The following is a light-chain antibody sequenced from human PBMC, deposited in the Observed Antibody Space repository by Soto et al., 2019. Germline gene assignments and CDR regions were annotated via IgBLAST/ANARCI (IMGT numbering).Light chain of an antibody. J-gene: IGKJ1*01. CDR2: GAS. CDR3: QQYGSSGT. V-gene: IGKV3-20*01. Sequence: EIVLTHSPGTLSLSPWERATLSFRASQSVINNYLAWYQQKPGQAPRLLIYGASNRATGIPDRFSGSGSGTDFTLTISRLEPEDFAVYYCQQYGSSGTFGQGTKVDIK. CDR1: QSVINNY.